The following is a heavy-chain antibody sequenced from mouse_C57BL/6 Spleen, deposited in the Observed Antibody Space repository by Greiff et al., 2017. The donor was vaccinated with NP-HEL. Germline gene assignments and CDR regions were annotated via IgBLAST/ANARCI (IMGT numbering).Heavy chain of an antibody. J-gene: IGHJ3*01. CDR3: ARKGPYGTFAY. Sequence: EVQLQQSGPELVKPGASVKISCKASGYTFTDYYMNWVKQSHGKSLEWIGDINPNNGGTSYNQKFKGKATLTVDKSSSTAYMELRSLTSEASSVYYCARKGPYGTFAYWGQGTRVTVSA. V-gene: IGHV1-26*01. CDR1: GYTFTDYY. CDR2: INPNNGGT. D-gene: IGHD1-1*02.